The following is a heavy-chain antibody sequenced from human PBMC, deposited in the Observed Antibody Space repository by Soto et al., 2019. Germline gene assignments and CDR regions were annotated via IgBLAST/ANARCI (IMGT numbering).Heavy chain of an antibody. CDR2: INHSGST. CDR3: ARGRTRLAPQYNWFDP. Sequence: PSETLSLTCAVYGGSFSGYYWSWIRQPPGKGLEWIGEINHSGSTNYNPSLKSRVTISVDTSKNQFSLKLSSVTAADTAVYYCARGRTRLAPQYNWFDPWGQGTLVTVSS. J-gene: IGHJ5*02. V-gene: IGHV4-34*01. CDR1: GGSFSGYY.